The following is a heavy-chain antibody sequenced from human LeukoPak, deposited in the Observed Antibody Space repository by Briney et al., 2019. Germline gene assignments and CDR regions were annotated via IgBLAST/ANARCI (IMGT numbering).Heavy chain of an antibody. CDR3: ARDEGSYYFDY. Sequence: ALVKVSCKASGYTFTGYYMHWVRQAPGQGLEWMGWISAYNGNTNYAQKLQGRVTMTTDTSTSTAYMELRSLRSDDTAVYYCARDEGSYYFDYWGQGTLVTVSS. V-gene: IGHV1-18*04. CDR1: GYTFTGYY. CDR2: ISAYNGNT. D-gene: IGHD3-10*01. J-gene: IGHJ4*02.